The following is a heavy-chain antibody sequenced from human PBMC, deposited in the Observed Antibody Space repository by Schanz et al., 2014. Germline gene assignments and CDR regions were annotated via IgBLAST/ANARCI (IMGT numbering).Heavy chain of an antibody. CDR2: ITYNGGTI. V-gene: IGHV3-48*01. Sequence: EVQLVESGGGLVQPGGSLRLSCTASGFTFSDYWMSWVRQAPGKGLEWISYITYNGGTIYYADSVKGRFTISRDNAKSPLSLQMSSQRAEDSDVYCCAKTQDSSFDSWGQGTLVTVSS. CDR3: AKTQDSSFDS. J-gene: IGHJ4*02. D-gene: IGHD6-13*01. CDR1: GFTFSDYW.